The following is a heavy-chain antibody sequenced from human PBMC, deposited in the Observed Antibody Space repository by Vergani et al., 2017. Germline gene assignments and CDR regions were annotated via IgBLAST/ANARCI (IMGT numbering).Heavy chain of an antibody. CDR2: IFGSGTT. V-gene: IGHV4-4*07. D-gene: IGHD6-19*01. Sequence: QVQLRESGPGLVKPSETLSLTCTVSGYSFGDYYWGWVRQPAGKGLEWIGRIFGSGTTFYNPSLKSRVTISVDTSKNQFSLTLTSVTAADTAVYYCASDTHSGQRADRWGQGILVTVTS. CDR1: GYSFGDYY. J-gene: IGHJ5*02. CDR3: ASDTHSGQRADR.